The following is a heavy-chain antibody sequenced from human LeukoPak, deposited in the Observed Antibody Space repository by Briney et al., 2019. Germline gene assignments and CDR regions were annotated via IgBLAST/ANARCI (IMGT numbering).Heavy chain of an antibody. CDR3: ARDLLDGYNYQVAFDI. CDR2: ISSSSSYI. J-gene: IGHJ3*02. D-gene: IGHD5-24*01. V-gene: IGHV3-21*01. CDR1: GFTFSSYS. Sequence: PGGSLRLSCAASGFTFSSYSMNWVRQAPGKGLEWVSSISSSSSYIYYADSVKGRFTISRDNAKNSLYLQMNSLRAEDTAVYYSARDLLDGYNYQVAFDIWGQGTMVTVSS.